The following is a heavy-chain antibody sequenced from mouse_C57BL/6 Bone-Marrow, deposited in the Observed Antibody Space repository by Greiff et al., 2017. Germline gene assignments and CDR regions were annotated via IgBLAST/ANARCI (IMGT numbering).Heavy chain of an antibody. Sequence: EVKLMESGPGLAKPSQTLSLTCSVTGYSITSDYWNWIRKFPGNKLEYMGYISYSGSTYYNPSLKSRITITRDTSKNQSYLQLNSVTTEDTATYYCARYGYYRYWYFDVWGTGTTVTVSS. D-gene: IGHD2-3*01. CDR1: GYSITSDY. CDR2: ISYSGST. CDR3: ARYGYYRYWYFDV. V-gene: IGHV3-8*01. J-gene: IGHJ1*03.